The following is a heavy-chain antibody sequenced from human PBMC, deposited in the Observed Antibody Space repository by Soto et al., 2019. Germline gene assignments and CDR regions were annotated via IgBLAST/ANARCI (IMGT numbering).Heavy chain of an antibody. CDR2: ISAYNGNT. CDR3: ARDNGVVVITNWFDP. Sequence: ASGKVSCKASGYTFTSYGISWVRQAPGQGLEWMGWISAYNGNTNYAQKLQGRVTMTTDTSTSTAYMELRSLRSDDTAVYYCARDNGVVVITNWFDPWGQGTLGTVSS. D-gene: IGHD3-22*01. V-gene: IGHV1-18*04. J-gene: IGHJ5*02. CDR1: GYTFTSYG.